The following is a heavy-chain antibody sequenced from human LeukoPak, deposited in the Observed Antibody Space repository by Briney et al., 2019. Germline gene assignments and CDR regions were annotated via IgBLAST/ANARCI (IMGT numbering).Heavy chain of an antibody. J-gene: IGHJ4*02. D-gene: IGHD4-23*01. CDR1: GDSISSSNW. Sequence: SETLSLTCAVSGDSISSSNWWTWVRQPPGKGLEWIGEIYHSGNTNYNPSLKSRVTMSVDKSKNQFSLNLNSVTAADTAVYYCARGADYGGNSVPFGYWGQGTLVTVSS. CDR3: ARGADYGGNSVPFGY. CDR2: IYHSGNT. V-gene: IGHV4-4*02.